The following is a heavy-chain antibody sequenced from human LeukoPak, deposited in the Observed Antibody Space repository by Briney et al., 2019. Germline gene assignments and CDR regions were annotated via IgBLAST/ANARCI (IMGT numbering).Heavy chain of an antibody. V-gene: IGHV3-7*04. J-gene: IGHJ4*02. D-gene: IGHD3-10*01. Sequence: GGSLRLSCAASGFTFSSYSMTWVRQAPGKGLEWVANIKHDGTEKNYVDSVKGRFTISRDNAKNSLYLQMNSLRAEDTAVYFCGRGYYGSGNYYTAYWGQGTLVTVSS. CDR2: IKHDGTEK. CDR1: GFTFSSYS. CDR3: GRGYYGSGNYYTAY.